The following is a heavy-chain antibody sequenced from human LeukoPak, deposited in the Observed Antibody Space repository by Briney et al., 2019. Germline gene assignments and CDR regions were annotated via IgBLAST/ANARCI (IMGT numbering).Heavy chain of an antibody. Sequence: GGSLRLSCAASGFTFKTYAMTWVRQAPGKGLEWVSVISRAGVMTYYGDSVKGRFTISRDNSENTLYLQLNSLRAEDTAIYYCAKGIVQLPASPYYYVLDVWGQGTTVTVSS. V-gene: IGHV3-23*01. CDR3: AKGIVQLPASPYYYVLDV. D-gene: IGHD2-2*01. CDR2: ISRAGVMT. J-gene: IGHJ6*02. CDR1: GFTFKTYA.